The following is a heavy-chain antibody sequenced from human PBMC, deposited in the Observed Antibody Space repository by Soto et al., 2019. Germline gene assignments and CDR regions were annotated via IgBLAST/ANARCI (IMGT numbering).Heavy chain of an antibody. Sequence: PGGSLRLSCAASGFTFSSYAMSWVRQAPGKGLEWVSAISGSGGSTYYADSVKGRFTISRDNSKNTLYLQMNSLRAEDTAVYYCARGKSGWYLRLDWFDPWGQGTLVTVSS. V-gene: IGHV3-23*01. D-gene: IGHD6-19*01. CDR2: ISGSGGST. CDR3: ARGKSGWYLRLDWFDP. J-gene: IGHJ5*02. CDR1: GFTFSSYA.